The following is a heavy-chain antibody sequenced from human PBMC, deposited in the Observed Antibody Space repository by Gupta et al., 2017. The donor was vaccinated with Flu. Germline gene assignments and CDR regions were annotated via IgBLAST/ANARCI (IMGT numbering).Heavy chain of an antibody. CDR2: IYWDDDK. CDR1: GFSLSTSGVG. V-gene: IGHV2-5*02. Sequence: QITLKESGPTLVKPTQTLTLTCTFSGFSLSTSGVGVGWIRQPPGKALEWLALIYWDDDKRYSPSLKSRLTITKDTSKNQVVLTMTNMDPVDTATYYCANRTSLTGYYLYFDYWDREPWSPSPQ. J-gene: IGHJ4*02. CDR3: ANRTSLTGYYLYFDY. D-gene: IGHD3-9*01.